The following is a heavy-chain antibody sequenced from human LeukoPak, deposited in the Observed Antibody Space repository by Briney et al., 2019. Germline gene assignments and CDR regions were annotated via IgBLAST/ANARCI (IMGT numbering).Heavy chain of an antibody. J-gene: IGHJ4*02. Sequence: PGGSLKLSCAASGFTFSGSAMHWVRQASGKGLEWVGRIRSKANSYATAYAASVKGRFTISRDDSKNTAYLEMNSLKTEDTAVYYCTGQYRSSTSCFKGLNDYWGQGTLVTVSS. CDR3: TGQYRSSTSCFKGLNDY. D-gene: IGHD2-2*01. CDR1: GFTFSGSA. V-gene: IGHV3-73*01. CDR2: IRSKANSYAT.